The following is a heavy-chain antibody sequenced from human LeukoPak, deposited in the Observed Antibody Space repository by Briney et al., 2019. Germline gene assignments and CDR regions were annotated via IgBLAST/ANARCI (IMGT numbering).Heavy chain of an antibody. D-gene: IGHD3-22*01. CDR1: GGSISSSSYY. CDR2: IYYSGST. J-gene: IGHJ4*02. V-gene: IGHV4-39*01. Sequence: SETLSLICTVSGGSISSSSYYWGWIRQPPGKGLEWIGSIYYSGSTYYNPSLKSRVTISVDTSKNQFSLKLSSVTAADTAVYYCASYYYDSSGYYPFTIDYWGQGTLVTVSS. CDR3: ASYYYDSSGYYPFTIDY.